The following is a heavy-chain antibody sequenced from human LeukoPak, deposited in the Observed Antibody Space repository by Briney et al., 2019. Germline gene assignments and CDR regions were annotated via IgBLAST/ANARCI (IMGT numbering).Heavy chain of an antibody. CDR3: ARDDPITCSSTSCYENWFDP. CDR2: IIPILGIA. J-gene: IGHJ5*02. CDR1: GGTFSSYT. Sequence: GASVKVSCKASGGTFSSYTISWVRQAPGQGLEWMGRIIPILGIANYAQKFQGRVTITADKSTSTAYMELSSLRSEDTAVYYCARDDPITCSSTSCYENWFDPWGQGTLVTASS. V-gene: IGHV1-69*04. D-gene: IGHD2-2*01.